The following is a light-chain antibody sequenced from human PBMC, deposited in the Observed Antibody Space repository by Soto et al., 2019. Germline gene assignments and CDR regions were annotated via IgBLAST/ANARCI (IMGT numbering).Light chain of an antibody. CDR3: SSYTSSSTPV. Sequence: QSVLTQPASVSGSPGQSITISCTGTSSDVGGYNYVSWYQQHPGKAPKLMIYEVSNRPSGVSNRFSGSKSGNTASLTISGLKAEDEADYYCSSYTSSSTPVFGTGPKVTXL. CDR1: SSDVGGYNY. J-gene: IGLJ1*01. CDR2: EVS. V-gene: IGLV2-14*01.